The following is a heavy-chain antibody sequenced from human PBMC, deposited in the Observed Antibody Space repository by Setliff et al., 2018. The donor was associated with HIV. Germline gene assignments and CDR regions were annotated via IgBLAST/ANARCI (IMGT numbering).Heavy chain of an antibody. J-gene: IGHJ4*02. V-gene: IGHV2-70*04. CDR3: ARTHPLDPYFDY. CDR2: IDWDDDT. Sequence: TLSLTCTVYGGSISGSNYVWGWIRQPPGKALEWLARIDWDDDTHYNASLKTRLTVSKDTSKNQVVLTMANIDPVDTATYYCARTHPLDPYFDYWGQGTLVTVSS. D-gene: IGHD1-1*01. CDR1: GGSISGSNYV.